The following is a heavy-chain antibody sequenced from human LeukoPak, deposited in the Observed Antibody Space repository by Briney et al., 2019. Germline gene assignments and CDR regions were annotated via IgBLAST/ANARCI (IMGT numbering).Heavy chain of an antibody. CDR3: ARDGASWLTGGFDY. D-gene: IGHD1-20*01. J-gene: IGHJ4*02. Sequence: PSETLSLTCTVSGGSISSYYWSWIRQPPGKGLEWIGYIYYSGSTNYNPSLKSRVTISVDTSKNQFSLKLSSVTAADTAVYYCARDGASWLTGGFDYWGQGTLLTVSS. CDR2: IYYSGST. CDR1: GGSISSYY. V-gene: IGHV4-59*01.